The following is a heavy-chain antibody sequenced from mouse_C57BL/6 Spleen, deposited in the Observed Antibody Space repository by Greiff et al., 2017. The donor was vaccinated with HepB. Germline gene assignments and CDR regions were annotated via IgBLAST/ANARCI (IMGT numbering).Heavy chain of an antibody. CDR1: GFTFSSYA. V-gene: IGHV5-4*01. CDR2: ISDGGSYT. D-gene: IGHD2-3*01. CDR3: ARDLQYDREAMDY. Sequence: EVQRVESGGGLVKPGGSLKLSCAASGFTFSSYAMSWVRQTPEKRLEWVATISDGGSYTYYPDNVKGRFTISRDNAKNNLYLQMSHLKSEDTAMYYCARDLQYDREAMDYWGQGTSVTVSS. J-gene: IGHJ4*01.